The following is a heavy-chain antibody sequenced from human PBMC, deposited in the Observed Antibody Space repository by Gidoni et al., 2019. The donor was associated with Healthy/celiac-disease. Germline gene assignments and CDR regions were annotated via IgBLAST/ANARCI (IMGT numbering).Heavy chain of an antibody. CDR2: ISWNSGSI. Sequence: EVQLVESGGGLVQPGRSLRLSCAASGFTFDDYAMHWVLQAPGKGLEWVSGISWNSGSIGYADSVKGRFTISRDNAKNSLYLQMNSLRAEDTALYYCAKGHYDFWSGSGPYYYYYYGMDVWGQGTTVTVSS. D-gene: IGHD3-3*01. CDR3: AKGHYDFWSGSGPYYYYYYGMDV. CDR1: GFTFDDYA. V-gene: IGHV3-9*01. J-gene: IGHJ6*02.